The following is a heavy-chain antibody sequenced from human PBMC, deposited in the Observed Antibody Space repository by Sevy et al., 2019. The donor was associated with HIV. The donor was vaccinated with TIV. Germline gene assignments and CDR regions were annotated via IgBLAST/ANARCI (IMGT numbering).Heavy chain of an antibody. V-gene: IGHV3-23*01. D-gene: IGHD2-8*01. J-gene: IGHJ4*02. CDR2: LSFGCNEI. Sequence: GGSLRLSCAASGFTFSKYSMSWVRQPPGKGLEWVSTLSFGCNEINYADSVKGRFTIFRDNSKSSVYLQMNNLRPEDTAVYYCAREGCTKPHDYWGQGTLVTVSS. CDR3: AREGCTKPHDY. CDR1: GFTFSKYS.